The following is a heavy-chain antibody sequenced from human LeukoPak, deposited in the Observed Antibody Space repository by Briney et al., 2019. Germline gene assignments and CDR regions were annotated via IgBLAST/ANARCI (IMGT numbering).Heavy chain of an antibody. CDR1: GDSISSGSYY. Sequence: SETLSLTCTVSGDSISSGSYYWSWIRQPAGKGLEWIGRMYTSGSTDYNPSLKSRVTISVDTSKNEFSLKLSSVTAADTAVYYCARDGKGTGHYRYWGQGTLVTVSS. D-gene: IGHD1-1*01. CDR2: MYTSGST. V-gene: IGHV4-61*02. CDR3: ARDGKGTGHYRY. J-gene: IGHJ4*02.